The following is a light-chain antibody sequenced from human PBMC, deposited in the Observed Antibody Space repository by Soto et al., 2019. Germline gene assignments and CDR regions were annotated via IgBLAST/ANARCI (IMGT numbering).Light chain of an antibody. CDR3: QQFSAYPLT. CDR1: QDIYTG. CDR2: ETS. J-gene: IGKJ4*01. V-gene: IGKV1-13*02. Sequence: LTQSPGARAASVGDGVKSTCRDSQDIYTGVAWYQQKPGQTPKLLIYETSNSARGVSLSFIGSGSCTQFTLSIGSLQPEDFSTYHCQQFSAYPLTFGGGTKVDIK.